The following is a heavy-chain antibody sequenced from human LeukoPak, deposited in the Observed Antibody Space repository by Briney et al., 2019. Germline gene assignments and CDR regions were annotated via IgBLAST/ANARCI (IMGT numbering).Heavy chain of an antibody. CDR3: ARAYIAARRPLYGMDV. D-gene: IGHD6-6*01. CDR1: GGSVSSNSAA. V-gene: IGHV6-1*01. J-gene: IGHJ6*02. CDR2: TYYRSKWYN. Sequence: SQTLSLTCAISGGSVSSNSAAWNWIRQSPSRGLEWLGRTYYRSKWYNDYAVSVKSRITINPDTSKNQFSLQLNSVTPEDTAVYYCARAYIAARRPLYGMDVWGQGTTVTVSS.